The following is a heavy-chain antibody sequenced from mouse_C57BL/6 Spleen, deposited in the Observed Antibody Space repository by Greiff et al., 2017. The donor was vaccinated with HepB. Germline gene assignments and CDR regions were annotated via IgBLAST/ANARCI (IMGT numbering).Heavy chain of an antibody. CDR1: GYTFTDYY. CDR3: SRYDYDGVGFDY. D-gene: IGHD2-4*01. CDR2: INPNNGGT. V-gene: IGHV1-26*01. J-gene: IGHJ2*01. Sequence: EVKLQQSGPELVKPGASVKISCKASGYTFTDYYMNWVKQSHGKSLEWIGDINPNNGGTSYNQKFKGKATLTVDKSSSTAYMELRSLTSEDSAVYYCSRYDYDGVGFDYWGQGTTLTVSS.